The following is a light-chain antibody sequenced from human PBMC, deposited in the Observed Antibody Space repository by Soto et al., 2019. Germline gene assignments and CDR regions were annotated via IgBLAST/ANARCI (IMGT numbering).Light chain of an antibody. CDR2: DAS. Sequence: EIVLTQSPATLSLSPGERATLSCRASQSVSSYLAWYQQKPGQAPRLLIYDASNRATGIPARFSGSGSGTDFTLTISSLEPEDVAVYYCQHRSNWPPWTFGQGTKVESK. CDR1: QSVSSY. V-gene: IGKV3-11*01. CDR3: QHRSNWPPWT. J-gene: IGKJ1*01.